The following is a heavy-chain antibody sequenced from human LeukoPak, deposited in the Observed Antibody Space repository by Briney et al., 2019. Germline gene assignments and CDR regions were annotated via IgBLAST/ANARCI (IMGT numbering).Heavy chain of an antibody. CDR1: GFTFSNYY. Sequence: GGSLRLSCAASGFTFSNYYMQWVRQAPREGLEWVAVISYDGSNKYYADSVKGRFTIFRDNSKKTLYLQMNSLRAEDTAVYYCAKDRYYDSSGYPEYWGQGTLVTVSS. J-gene: IGHJ4*02. CDR2: ISYDGSNK. D-gene: IGHD3-22*01. V-gene: IGHV3-30*18. CDR3: AKDRYYDSSGYPEY.